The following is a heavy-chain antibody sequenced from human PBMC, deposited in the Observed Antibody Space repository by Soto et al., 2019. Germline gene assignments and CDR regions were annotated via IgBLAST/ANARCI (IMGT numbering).Heavy chain of an antibody. V-gene: IGHV4-39*01. CDR2: IYYSGST. J-gene: IGHJ6*03. Sequence: SETLSLTCTVSGGSISSSSYYWGWIRQPPGKGLEWIGSIYYSGSTYYNPSLKSRVTISVDTSKNQFSLKLSSVTAADTAVYYCARTVGWQWLEDYYYMDVWGKGTTVTVSS. CDR3: ARTVGWQWLEDYYYMDV. CDR1: GGSISSSSYY. D-gene: IGHD6-19*01.